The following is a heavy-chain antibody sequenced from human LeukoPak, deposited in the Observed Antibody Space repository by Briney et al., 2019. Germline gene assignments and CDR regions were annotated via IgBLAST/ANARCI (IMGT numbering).Heavy chain of an antibody. V-gene: IGHV4-38-2*02. CDR3: ARDLVFSSWYVYGY. Sequence: PSETLSLTCTASGYSISSGYSWGWIRQPPGKGLEWIGNIYHSGSTYYNPSLKSRVIISVDTSKNQFSLNLTSVTAADTAVYYCARDLVFSSWYVYGYWGQGTLVTVSS. D-gene: IGHD6-13*01. CDR1: GYSISSGYS. J-gene: IGHJ4*02. CDR2: IYHSGST.